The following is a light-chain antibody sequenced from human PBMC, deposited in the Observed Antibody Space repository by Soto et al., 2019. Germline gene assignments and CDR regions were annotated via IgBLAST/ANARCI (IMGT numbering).Light chain of an antibody. CDR1: QSIRSY. V-gene: IGKV1-5*01. Sequence: ITLTQSPSTLSASAGDTVTITLGASQSIRSYLDWYQQKPGKAPKFLIYDASSLESGVPSRFSGSGSETEFTLTISSLQPDDFATYYCQQYNSYSFTFGQGTRVDIK. CDR3: QQYNSYSFT. J-gene: IGKJ5*01. CDR2: DAS.